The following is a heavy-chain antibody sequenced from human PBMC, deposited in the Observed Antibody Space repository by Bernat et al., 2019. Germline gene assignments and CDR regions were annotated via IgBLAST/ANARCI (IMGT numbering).Heavy chain of an antibody. CDR1: GFTFSSYC. D-gene: IGHD3-10*01. CDR3: TTGLITLDRGGIILRYLDY. CDR2: ITDSSTFM. Sequence: EVQLVESGGGLVTPGGSLRLSCAASGFTFSSYCMTWVRQAPGKGLEWISSITDSSTFMYYADSVRCRFTISSDNTKNSLYLQMNSLRAEDTAVYYCTTGLITLDRGGIILRYLDYWGQGTLVTVSS. J-gene: IGHJ4*02. V-gene: IGHV3-21*01.